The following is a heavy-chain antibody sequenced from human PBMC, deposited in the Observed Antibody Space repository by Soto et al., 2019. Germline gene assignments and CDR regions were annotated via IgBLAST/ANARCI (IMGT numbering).Heavy chain of an antibody. CDR2: IYDSGNT. CDR3: ARVMEGGPYNWFDP. V-gene: IGHV4-4*02. J-gene: IGHJ5*02. CDR1: GVSISSNYW. Sequence: QVQLQESGPGLVKPSGTLSLTCAVSGVSISSNYWRGWIRQPPGKGLEWIGEIYDSGNTRYNPSLESRVTISVDRSKNQFSLNLSSVTAADTAVYYCARVMEGGPYNWFDPWGLGTLVTVSS. D-gene: IGHD2-8*01.